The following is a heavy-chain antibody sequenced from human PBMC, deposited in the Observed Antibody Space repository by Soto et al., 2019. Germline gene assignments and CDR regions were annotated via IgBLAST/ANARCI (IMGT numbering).Heavy chain of an antibody. D-gene: IGHD1-26*01. CDR2: IYYSGST. CDR1: GGSISSSNYY. J-gene: IGHJ4*02. V-gene: IGHV4-39*01. CDR3: ARRGSGSYSDY. Sequence: SLTCTVSGGSISSSNYYWGWIRQPPGKGLEWIGNIYYSGSTYYNPSLKSRVTISVDTSKNQFSLKLSSVTAADTAVYYCARRGSGSYSDYWGQGTLVTVSS.